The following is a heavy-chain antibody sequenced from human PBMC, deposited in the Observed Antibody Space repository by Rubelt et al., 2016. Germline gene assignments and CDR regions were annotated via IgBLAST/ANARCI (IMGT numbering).Heavy chain of an antibody. CDR2: INGDGSDT. D-gene: IGHD3-22*01. V-gene: IGHV3-74*02. J-gene: IGHJ4*02. CDR1: EFTFSSYW. Sequence: VQLVESGGGVVQPGGSLRLSCTASEFTFSSYWMHWVRQVPGEELVWVSRINGDGSDTSFADSVKGRFSLSRDNAKNTLYLQMKSRRSDDTAVYYCARVPQGDDSNGYWGWGQGTLVTVSS. CDR3: ARVPQGDDSNGYWG.